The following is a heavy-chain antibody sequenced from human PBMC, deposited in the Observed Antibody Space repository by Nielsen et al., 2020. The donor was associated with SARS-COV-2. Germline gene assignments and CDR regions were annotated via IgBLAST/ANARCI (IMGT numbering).Heavy chain of an antibody. CDR3: ARGPYYYDSSSGAFDI. V-gene: IGHV3-33*08. CDR2: IWYDGSNK. D-gene: IGHD3-22*01. Sequence: GGSLRLSCAASGFTFDDYAMHWVRQAPGKGLEWVAVIWYDGSNKYYADSVKGRFTISRDNSKNTLYVQMNSLRAEDTAVYYCARGPYYYDSSSGAFDIWGRGTMVTVSS. CDR1: GFTFDDYA. J-gene: IGHJ3*02.